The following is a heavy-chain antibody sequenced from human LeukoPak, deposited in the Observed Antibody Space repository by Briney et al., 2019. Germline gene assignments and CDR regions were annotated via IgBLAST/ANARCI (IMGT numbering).Heavy chain of an antibody. Sequence: PGGSLRLSCAASGFTFSSYAMSWVRQAPGKGLEWVSAISGSGGSTYYADSVKGRFTVSRDNSKNTLYLQMNSLRAEDTAVYYCAISHDYGTNAEYFQHWSQGTLVTVSS. CDR1: GFTFSSYA. J-gene: IGHJ1*01. CDR3: AISHDYGTNAEYFQH. D-gene: IGHD4/OR15-4a*01. V-gene: IGHV3-23*01. CDR2: ISGSGGST.